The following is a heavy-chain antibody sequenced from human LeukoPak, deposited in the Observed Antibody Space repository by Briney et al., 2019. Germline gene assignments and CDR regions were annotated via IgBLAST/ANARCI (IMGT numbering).Heavy chain of an antibody. CDR2: INPNSGGT. J-gene: IGHJ4*02. D-gene: IGHD3-10*01. V-gene: IGHV1-2*02. Sequence: GASVKVSCKASGYTFTGYYMHWVRQAPGQGLEWMGWINPNSGGTNYAQKFQGRVTMTRDTSISTAYMELSRLRSDDTAVYYCARTGEEWFGELLYYFDYWGQGTLVTVSS. CDR3: ARTGEEWFGELLYYFDY. CDR1: GYTFTGYY.